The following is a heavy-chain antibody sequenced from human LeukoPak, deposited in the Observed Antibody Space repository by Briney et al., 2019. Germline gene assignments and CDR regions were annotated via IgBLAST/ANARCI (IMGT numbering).Heavy chain of an antibody. CDR3: TTIYCSGGSCYSRPLDLFDY. CDR1: GGSISSSSYY. CDR2: IYYSGST. V-gene: IGHV4-39*01. Sequence: PSETLSLTCTVSGGSISSSSYYWGWIRQPPGRGLEWIGSIYYSGSTYYNPSLKSRVTISVDTSKNQFSLKLSSVSAADTAVYYCTTIYCSGGSCYSRPLDLFDYWGQGTLVTVSS. D-gene: IGHD2-15*01. J-gene: IGHJ4*02.